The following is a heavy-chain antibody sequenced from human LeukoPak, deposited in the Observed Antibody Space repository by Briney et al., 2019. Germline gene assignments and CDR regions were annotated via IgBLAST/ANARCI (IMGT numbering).Heavy chain of an antibody. CDR1: GGSFSTYY. CDR3: ARRLAASDAFDI. D-gene: IGHD2-21*01. CDR2: IYYSGST. J-gene: IGHJ3*02. Sequence: PSETLSLTCTVSGGSFSTYYWSWFRQPPGEGLEWIAYIYYSGSTNYNPSLKSRVTISVDTSKNQFSLKLNSVTAADTAVYYCARRLAASDAFDIWGQGTMVTVSS. V-gene: IGHV4-59*08.